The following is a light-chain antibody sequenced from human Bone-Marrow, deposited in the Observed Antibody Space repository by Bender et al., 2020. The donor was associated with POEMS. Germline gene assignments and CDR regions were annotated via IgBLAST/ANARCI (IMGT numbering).Light chain of an antibody. CDR3: QSADSSGAYLV. CDR1: SSNIGTNP. J-gene: IGLJ2*01. Sequence: QSVLTQPPSASGTPGQRVTISCSGSSSNIGTNPVNWYQQLPGTAPKLLIYINNQRPSGVPDRFSGSKSGTSASLAISGLQSEDEADYYCQSADSSGAYLVFGGGTKLTVL. CDR2: INN. V-gene: IGLV1-44*01.